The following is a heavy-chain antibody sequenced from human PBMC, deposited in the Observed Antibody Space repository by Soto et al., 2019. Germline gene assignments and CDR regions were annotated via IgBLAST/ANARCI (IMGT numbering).Heavy chain of an antibody. Sequence: GGSLRLSCAASGFPFSDYYMCWIRQAPGEGLEWISYISSSAYTIYADSVKGRFTISRDNAKNSLFLQMTSLRVEDTAVYYCARNFDSGGYYSDYWGQGTLVTVSS. V-gene: IGHV3-11*06. CDR1: GFPFSDYY. CDR2: ISSSAYT. D-gene: IGHD3-22*01. J-gene: IGHJ4*02. CDR3: ARNFDSGGYYSDY.